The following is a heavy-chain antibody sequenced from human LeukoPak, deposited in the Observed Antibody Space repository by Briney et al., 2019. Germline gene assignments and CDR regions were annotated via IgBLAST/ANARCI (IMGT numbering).Heavy chain of an antibody. J-gene: IGHJ5*02. CDR3: AKIPYSSGWVQNWFDP. D-gene: IGHD6-19*01. Sequence: GGSLRLSCAASGFTFSSFAMSWVRQAPGKGLEWISAISGSGGSTYYADSVKGRFTISRDNSKNTLYLQMNSLRAEDTAVYYCAKIPYSSGWVQNWFDPWGQGTLVTVSS. CDR2: ISGSGGST. CDR1: GFTFSSFA. V-gene: IGHV3-23*01.